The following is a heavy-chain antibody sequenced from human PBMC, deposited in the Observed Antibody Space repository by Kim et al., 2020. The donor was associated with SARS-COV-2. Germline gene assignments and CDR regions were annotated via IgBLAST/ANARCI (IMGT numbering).Heavy chain of an antibody. CDR3: AKEGSSSWYYFDY. J-gene: IGHJ4*02. Sequence: GYADSGKGRFTISRDTAKNSLYLQMNSLRAEDTALYYCAKEGSSSWYYFDYWGQGTLVTVSS. D-gene: IGHD6-13*01. V-gene: IGHV3-9*01.